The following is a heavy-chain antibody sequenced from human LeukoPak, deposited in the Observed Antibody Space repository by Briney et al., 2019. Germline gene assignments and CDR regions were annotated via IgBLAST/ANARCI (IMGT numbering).Heavy chain of an antibody. V-gene: IGHV3-30*04. Sequence: GGSLRLSCVASGFTFSSYVMHWVRQAPGKGLECVAVISNDGSDKYYADSVKGRFTISRDNSKNTLYLQMNSLRAEDTALYYCARDGGYSRGWTYGAGDYWGQGTLVTVSS. CDR3: ARDGGYSRGWTYGAGDY. CDR1: GFTFSSYV. D-gene: IGHD6-19*01. J-gene: IGHJ4*02. CDR2: ISNDGSDK.